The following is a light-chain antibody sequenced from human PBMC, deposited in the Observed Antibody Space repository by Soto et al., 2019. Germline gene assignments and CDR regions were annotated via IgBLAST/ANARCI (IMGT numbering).Light chain of an antibody. CDR2: EGN. Sequence: QSVLTQPASVSGSPGQSITISCTGTSGDVDSHYVAWYQQHPNKAPKVLIYEGNNRPSGVSDRFSGSKSGNTASLPISGLQAEDEADYYCSSHTPHITLFGGGTKLTVL. CDR3: SSHTPHITL. V-gene: IGLV2-14*03. J-gene: IGLJ2*01. CDR1: SGDVDSHY.